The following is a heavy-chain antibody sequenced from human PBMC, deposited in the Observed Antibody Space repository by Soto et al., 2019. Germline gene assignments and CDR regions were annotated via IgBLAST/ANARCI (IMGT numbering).Heavy chain of an antibody. V-gene: IGHV4-34*01. D-gene: IGHD2-2*01. J-gene: IGHJ4*02. CDR3: ARGGIVVVPAARGKFHY. CDR2: INHSGST. Sequence: PSETLSLTCTVSGGSISSYYWSWIRQPPGKGLEWIGEINHSGSTNYNPSLKSRVTISVDTSKNQFSLKLSSVTAADTAVYYCARGGIVVVPAARGKFHYWGQGTLVTVSS. CDR1: GGSISSYY.